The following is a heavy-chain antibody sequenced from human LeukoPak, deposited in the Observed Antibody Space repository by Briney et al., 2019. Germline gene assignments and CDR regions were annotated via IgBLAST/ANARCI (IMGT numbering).Heavy chain of an antibody. J-gene: IGHJ6*02. CDR3: ARDAVDTANAV. CDR1: GFTFTTYW. CDR2: INSDGSTT. D-gene: IGHD5-18*01. Sequence: GGSLRLSCAASGFTFTTYWMHWVRQAPGKGLVWVSHINSDGSTTSYADSVKGRFTISRDNAKNTLYLQMNSLRAEDTAVYYCARDAVDTANAVWGQGTTVTVSS. V-gene: IGHV3-74*01.